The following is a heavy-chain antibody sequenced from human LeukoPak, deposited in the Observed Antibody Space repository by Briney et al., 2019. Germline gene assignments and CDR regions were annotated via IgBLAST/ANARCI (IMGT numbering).Heavy chain of an antibody. V-gene: IGHV3-33*01. CDR1: GFTFSSYG. CDR2: IWYDGSNK. D-gene: IGHD3-9*01. J-gene: IGHJ4*02. Sequence: GGSLRLSCAASGFTFSSYGMHWVRQAPGKGLEWVAVIWYDGSNKYYADSVKGRFTISGDNSKNTLYLQMNSLRAEDTAVYYCAREGHYDILTGYFDYWGQGTLVTVSS. CDR3: AREGHYDILTGYFDY.